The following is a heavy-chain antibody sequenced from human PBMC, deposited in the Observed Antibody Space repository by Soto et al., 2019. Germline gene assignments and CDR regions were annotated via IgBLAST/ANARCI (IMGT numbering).Heavy chain of an antibody. V-gene: IGHV6-1*01. CDR1: GGKIASNRAS. CDR2: TYYRSKWYN. D-gene: IGHD4-17*01. J-gene: IGHJ4*02. Sequence: SQSLSLTCAISGGKIASNRASWNWIKQSPSRGLEWLGRTYYRSKWYNDYAVSVKSRITINPDTSKNQFSLQLNSVTAADTAVYYCARSNGNYGDYRSQGTLVTVSS. CDR3: ARSNGNYGDY.